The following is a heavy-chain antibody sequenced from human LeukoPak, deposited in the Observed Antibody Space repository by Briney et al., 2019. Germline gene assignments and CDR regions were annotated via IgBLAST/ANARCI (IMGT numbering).Heavy chain of an antibody. CDR1: GFTFSSYA. J-gene: IGHJ4*02. Sequence: GGSLRLSCAASGFTFSSYAMNWVRQAPGKGLEWVSSISSSSSYIYYADSVKGRFTISRDNAKNSLYLQMNSLRAEDTAVYYCARDLVDQLLIYWGQGTLVTVSS. CDR3: ARDLVDQLLIY. D-gene: IGHD2-2*01. CDR2: ISSSSSYI. V-gene: IGHV3-21*01.